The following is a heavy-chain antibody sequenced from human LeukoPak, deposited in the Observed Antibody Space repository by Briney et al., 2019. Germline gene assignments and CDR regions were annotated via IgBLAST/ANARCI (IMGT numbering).Heavy chain of an antibody. CDR1: GFTFSSYG. CDR3: ARGGSGWYLAYGMDV. CDR2: ISYDGSNK. V-gene: IGHV3-30*03. Sequence: PGGSLRLSCAASGFTFSSYGMHWVRQAPGKGLEWVAVISYDGSNKYYADSVKGRFTISRDNSKNTLYLQMNSLRAEDTAVYYCARGGSGWYLAYGMDVWGQGTTVTVSS. J-gene: IGHJ6*02. D-gene: IGHD6-19*01.